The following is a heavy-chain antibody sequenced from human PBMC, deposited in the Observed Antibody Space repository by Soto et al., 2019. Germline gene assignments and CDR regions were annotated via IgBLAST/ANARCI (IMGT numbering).Heavy chain of an antibody. D-gene: IGHD2-8*01. CDR1: GGSVSSGGYY. Sequence: TLSLTCTVSGGSVSSGGYYWSWIRQHPGTGLEWIGYIYYSGTTYFNPSLKSRASISLDTSKNEFSLKLTSVTAADTAVYYCARRALPQCINGVCYKDAFWDYWGQGALVTVS. CDR3: ARRALPQCINGVCYKDAFWDY. CDR2: IYYSGTT. V-gene: IGHV4-31*03. J-gene: IGHJ4*02.